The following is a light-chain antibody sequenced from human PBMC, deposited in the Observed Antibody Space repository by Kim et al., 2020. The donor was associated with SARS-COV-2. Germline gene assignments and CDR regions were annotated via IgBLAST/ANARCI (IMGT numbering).Light chain of an antibody. J-gene: IGKJ1*01. CDR1: QTVSSS. Sequence: ETEMTQSPATLSVSPGERVTLSCRASQTVSSSLAWYQQKPGQAPRLLIYDASARATGTPARFSGSASGTEFTLTISSLQSEDFAVYYCQQYYNWPRTFGQGTKVDIK. CDR3: QQYYNWPRT. CDR2: DAS. V-gene: IGKV3-15*01.